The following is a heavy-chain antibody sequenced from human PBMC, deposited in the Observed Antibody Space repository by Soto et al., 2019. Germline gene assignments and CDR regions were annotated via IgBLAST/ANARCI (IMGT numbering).Heavy chain of an antibody. D-gene: IGHD6-19*01. CDR2: INHSGST. CDR3: ALYSSGWYFGMDV. V-gene: IGHV4-34*01. Sequence: PSETLSLTCAVYGGSFSGYYWSWIRQPPGKGLEWIGEINHSGSTNYNPSLKSRVTISVDTSKNQFSLKLSSVTAADTAVYYCALYSSGWYFGMDVWGQGTTVTVSS. J-gene: IGHJ6*02. CDR1: GGSFSGYY.